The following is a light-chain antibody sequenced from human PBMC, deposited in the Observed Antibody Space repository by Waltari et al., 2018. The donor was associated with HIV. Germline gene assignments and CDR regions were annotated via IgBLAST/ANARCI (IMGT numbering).Light chain of an antibody. CDR3: TSRDSSGNHRV. Sequence: SSELTQDPAVSVALGQTVRITCHVDSLRSYYASWYQQKPGQAPVLVIYDKNNRPSGIQDRFSGYSSGKTASLTIAGAQAEDEADYYCTSRDSSGNHRVFGGGTKLTVL. V-gene: IGLV3-19*01. CDR2: DKN. CDR1: SLRSYY. J-gene: IGLJ3*02.